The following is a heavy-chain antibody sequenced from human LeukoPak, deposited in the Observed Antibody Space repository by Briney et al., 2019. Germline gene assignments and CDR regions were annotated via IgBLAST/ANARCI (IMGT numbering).Heavy chain of an antibody. J-gene: IGHJ4*02. V-gene: IGHV3-53*01. CDR2: IYSGGST. CDR1: GFTVSSNY. Sequence: GGSLRLSCAASGFTVSSNYMSWVRQAPGKGLEWVSVIYSGGSTYYADSVKGRFTISRDNSKNTLYLQMNSLRAEDTAVYYCAREKETTSSSWFNAFDYWGQGTLVTVSS. CDR3: AREKETTSSSWFNAFDY. D-gene: IGHD6-13*01.